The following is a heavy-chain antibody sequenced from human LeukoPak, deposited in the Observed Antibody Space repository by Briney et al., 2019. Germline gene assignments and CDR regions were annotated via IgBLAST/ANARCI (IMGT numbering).Heavy chain of an antibody. CDR1: GFTFSRYG. D-gene: IGHD3-10*01. Sequence: PGRSLRLSCAASGFTFSRYGMHWVRQAPGKGLEWVAVIWYDGSNKYYADSVKGRFTISRDNSKNTLYLQMNSLRAEDTAVYYCARDSGSWFGELNFDYWGQGTLVTVSS. J-gene: IGHJ4*02. CDR2: IWYDGSNK. V-gene: IGHV3-33*08. CDR3: ARDSGSWFGELNFDY.